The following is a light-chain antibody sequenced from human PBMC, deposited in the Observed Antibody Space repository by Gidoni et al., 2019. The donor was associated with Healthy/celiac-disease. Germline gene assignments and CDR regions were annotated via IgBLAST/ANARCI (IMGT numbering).Light chain of an antibody. CDR1: QSVLYSSNNKNY. CDR3: QQYYSTPPT. CDR2: WAS. Sequence: LGERATINCKSSQSVLYSSNNKNYLAWYQQKPGQPPKLLIYWASTRESGVPDRFSGSGSGTDFTLTISSLQAEDVAVYYCQQYYSTPPTFGPGTKVDIK. J-gene: IGKJ3*01. V-gene: IGKV4-1*01.